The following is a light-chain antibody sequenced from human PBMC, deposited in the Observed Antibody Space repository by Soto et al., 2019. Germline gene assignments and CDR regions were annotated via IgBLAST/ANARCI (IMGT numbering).Light chain of an antibody. CDR2: EVT. J-gene: IGLJ2*01. V-gene: IGLV2-8*01. CDR3: AVWDDGLDGVV. CDR1: SSDVGGYNY. Sequence: QSALTQPPSASGSPGQSVTISCTGTSSDVGGYNYVSWYQQHPGKAPKLMIYEVTKRPSGVPDRFSGSKSGNMASLTVSGLLAEDEADYYCAVWDDGLDGVVFGGGTKLTVL.